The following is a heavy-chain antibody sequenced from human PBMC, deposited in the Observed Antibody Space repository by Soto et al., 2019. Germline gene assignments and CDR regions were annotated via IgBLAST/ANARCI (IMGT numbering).Heavy chain of an antibody. Sequence: GAGVKVSCKPSVYTFHSLGFSLVRQAPGQGREWLGWISAYNGNTHYAQKVRDRVTLTTDTSTNTAYMELRSLTSDDTAVYYCARDQESITDRILQYWGQGTRVTVSS. V-gene: IGHV1-18*01. J-gene: IGHJ4*02. CDR1: VYTFHSLG. CDR2: ISAYNGNT. D-gene: IGHD3-10*01. CDR3: ARDQESITDRILQY.